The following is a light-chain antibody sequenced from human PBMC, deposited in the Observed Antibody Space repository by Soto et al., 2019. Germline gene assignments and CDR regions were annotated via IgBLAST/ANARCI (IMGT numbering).Light chain of an antibody. V-gene: IGKV1-9*01. CDR1: QGVRGY. CDR2: AAS. CDR3: LQLSAYPLT. Sequence: DIQLTQSPSFLSASVGDRVTITCRASQGVRGYLAGYQLKRGKAPKLLIYAASTLQSGVPSRFSGSESGTEFTLTITSLQPEDFATYFCLQLSAYPLTFDGVTEVEIK. J-gene: IGKJ4*02.